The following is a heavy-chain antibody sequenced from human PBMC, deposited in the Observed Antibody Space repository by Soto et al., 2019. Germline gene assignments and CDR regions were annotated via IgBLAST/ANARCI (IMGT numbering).Heavy chain of an antibody. J-gene: IGHJ6*02. CDR3: AKDMGSSTSFLYGMDV. CDR1: GFTFSSYG. V-gene: IGHV3-30*18. Sequence: QVQLVESGGGVVQPGRSLRLSSAAPGFTFSSYGMHRVRQAPGKGLEWVAVISYDGSNKYYADSVKGRFTISRDNSKNTLYLQMNRLRAEDTAVYYCAKDMGSSTSFLYGMDVWGQGTTVTVSS. D-gene: IGHD2-2*01. CDR2: ISYDGSNK.